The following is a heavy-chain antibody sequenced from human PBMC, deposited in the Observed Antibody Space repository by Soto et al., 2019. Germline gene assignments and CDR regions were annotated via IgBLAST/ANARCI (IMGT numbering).Heavy chain of an antibody. Sequence: SETLSLTCAVSGGSISSSNWWSWVRQPPGKGLGWIGEIYHSGSTNYNPSLKSRVTISVDKSKNQFSLKLSSVTAADTAVYYCARVRSTEIAVAGIDDAFDIWGQGTMVTVSS. CDR2: IYHSGST. D-gene: IGHD6-19*01. CDR3: ARVRSTEIAVAGIDDAFDI. CDR1: GGSISSSNW. J-gene: IGHJ3*02. V-gene: IGHV4-4*02.